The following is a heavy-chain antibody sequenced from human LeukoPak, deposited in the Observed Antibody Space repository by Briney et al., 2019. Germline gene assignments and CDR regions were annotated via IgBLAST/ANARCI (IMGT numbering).Heavy chain of an antibody. D-gene: IGHD4-17*01. V-gene: IGHV3-73*01. CDR1: GFTFSGSA. CDR3: TSPISTVSSYYYYMDV. CDR2: IRSKANSYAT. Sequence: GGSLRLSCAASGFTFSGSAMHWVRQASGKGLEWVGRIRSKANSYATAYAASVKGRFTISRDDSKNTAYLQMNSLKTEDTAVYYCTSPISTVSSYYYYMDVWGKGTTDTVSS. J-gene: IGHJ6*03.